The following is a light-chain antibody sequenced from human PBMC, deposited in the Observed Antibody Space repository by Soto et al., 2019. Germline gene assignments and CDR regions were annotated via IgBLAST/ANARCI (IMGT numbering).Light chain of an antibody. J-gene: IGKJ5*01. CDR1: QSVSSN. Sequence: EIVMTQSPATLSVSPGESATLSCRASQSVSSNLAWHQQKPGQAPRILMYDASTRATGISARFSGSGSGTDFTLTISSLEPEDSAVYYCQQRHMWPITFGQGTRLEN. CDR3: QQRHMWPIT. CDR2: DAS. V-gene: IGKV3-15*01.